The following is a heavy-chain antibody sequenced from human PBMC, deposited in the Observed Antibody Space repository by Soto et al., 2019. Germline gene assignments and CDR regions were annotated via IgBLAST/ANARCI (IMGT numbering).Heavy chain of an antibody. CDR1: GGSISSSSYY. CDR2: IYYSGST. Sequence: SETLSLTCTVSGGSISSSSYYWGWIRQPPGKGLEWIGSIYYSGSTYYNPSLKSRVTISVDTSKNQFSLKLSSVTAADTAVYYCARQRQDSRYFDWLLSNWFDPWGQGTLVTVSS. D-gene: IGHD3-9*01. CDR3: ARQRQDSRYFDWLLSNWFDP. V-gene: IGHV4-39*01. J-gene: IGHJ5*02.